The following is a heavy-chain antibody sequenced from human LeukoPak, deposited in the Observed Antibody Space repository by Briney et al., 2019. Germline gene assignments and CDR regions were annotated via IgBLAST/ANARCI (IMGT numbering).Heavy chain of an antibody. D-gene: IGHD2-8*02. Sequence: GGSLRLSCAASGLTFSRYWMTWFRQAPVKGLEWVANIKQDGSEKYYVDSVKGRFTISRDNADRSLYLQMTSLRVEDTAVYFCASRYCTGVNCFAASYMCMDVWGKGTTVTVSS. V-gene: IGHV3-7*01. CDR2: IKQDGSEK. CDR3: ASRYCTGVNCFAASYMCMDV. J-gene: IGHJ6*03. CDR1: GLTFSRYW.